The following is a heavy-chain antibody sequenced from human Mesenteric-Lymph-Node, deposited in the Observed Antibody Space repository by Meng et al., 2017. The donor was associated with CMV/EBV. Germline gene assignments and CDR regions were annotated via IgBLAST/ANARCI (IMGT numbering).Heavy chain of an antibody. D-gene: IGHD3-3*01. CDR2: ISAYNGNT. V-gene: IGHV1-18*01. J-gene: IGHJ6*02. CDR1: GYTFTSYV. CDR3: ARNHQYYDFWSGYQPTYDYYGMDV. Sequence: ASVKVSCKASGYTFTSYVISWVRQAPGQGLEWMGWISAYNGNTNYAQKLQGRVTMTTDTSTSTAYMELRSLRSDDTAVYYCARNHQYYDFWSGYQPTYDYYGMDVWGQGTTVTVSS.